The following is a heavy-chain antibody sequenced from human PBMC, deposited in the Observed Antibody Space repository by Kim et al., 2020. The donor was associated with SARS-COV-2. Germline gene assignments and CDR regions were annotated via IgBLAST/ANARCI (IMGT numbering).Heavy chain of an antibody. CDR2: FYNTGST. CDR1: GGSVSSAGYN. J-gene: IGHJ5*02. CDR3: ARGAYSVTRGAVINWVDP. D-gene: IGHD3-10*01. V-gene: IGHV4-31*03. Sequence: SETLSLTCTVSGGSVSSAGYNWGWIRRHPGKGLEWIGYFYNTGSTYYNPSLKSRVTILVDPSKNQFSLNLSSVTAADTAVYYCARGAYSVTRGAVINWVDPWGQGTLVTVSS.